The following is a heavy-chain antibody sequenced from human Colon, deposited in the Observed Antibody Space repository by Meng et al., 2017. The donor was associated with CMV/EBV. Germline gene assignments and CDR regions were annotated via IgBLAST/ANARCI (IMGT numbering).Heavy chain of an antibody. CDR1: GFTFDSYA. Sequence: GESLKISCSPSGFTFDSYAMHWVRQTPGKGLEWVALISFDGRNTYYADSVKGRFTISRDNFKVTLYLHMNTVRPEDTAVYYCAREGGGTIAPRDLDYWGQGTTVTVSS. J-gene: IGHJ4*02. CDR2: ISFDGRNT. D-gene: IGHD6-6*01. CDR3: AREGGGTIAPRDLDY. V-gene: IGHV3-30*04.